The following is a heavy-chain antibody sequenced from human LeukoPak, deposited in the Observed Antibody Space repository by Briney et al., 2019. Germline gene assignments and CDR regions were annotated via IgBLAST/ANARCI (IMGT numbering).Heavy chain of an antibody. D-gene: IGHD2-21*02. V-gene: IGHV4-59*08. CDR2: IYYSGST. Sequence: SETLSLTCTVSGGSISSYYWSWIRQPPGKGLEWIGYIYYSGSTNYNPSLKSRVTISVDTSKNQFSLKLSSVTAADTAVYYCARHQHDCDARGAFDIWGQGTMVTVSS. CDR3: ARHQHDCDARGAFDI. CDR1: GGSISSYY. J-gene: IGHJ3*02.